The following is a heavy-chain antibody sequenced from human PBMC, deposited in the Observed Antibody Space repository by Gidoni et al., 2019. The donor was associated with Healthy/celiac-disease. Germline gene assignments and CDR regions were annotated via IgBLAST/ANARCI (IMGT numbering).Heavy chain of an antibody. V-gene: IGHV4-31*03. J-gene: IGHJ5*02. CDR2: IYYSGST. D-gene: IGHD3-3*01. CDR3: ARGEAERITIFGVVIISWFDP. Sequence: QVQLQESGPGLVKPSPTLSLTCTVSGGSISSGGYYWSWIRQHPGKGLEWIGYIYYSGSTYYNPSLKSRVTISVDTSKNQFSLKLSSVTAADTAVYYCARGEAERITIFGVVIISWFDPWGQGTLVTVSS. CDR1: GGSISSGGYY.